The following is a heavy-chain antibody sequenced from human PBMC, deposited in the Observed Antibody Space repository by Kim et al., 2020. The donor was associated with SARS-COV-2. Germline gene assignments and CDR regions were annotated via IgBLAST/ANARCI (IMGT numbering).Heavy chain of an antibody. Sequence: GGSLRLSCAASGFTFSSYGMHWVRQAPGKGLEWVAVIWYDGSNKYYADSVKGRFTISRDNSKNTLYLQMNSLRAEDTAVYYCARNREKEYYYYYYGMDVWGQGTTVTVSS. CDR2: IWYDGSNK. CDR3: ARNREKEYYYYYYGMDV. V-gene: IGHV3-33*01. J-gene: IGHJ6*02. CDR1: GFTFSSYG.